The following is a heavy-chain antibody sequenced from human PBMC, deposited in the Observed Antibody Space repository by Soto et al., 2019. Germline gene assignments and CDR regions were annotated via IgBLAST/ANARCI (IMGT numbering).Heavy chain of an antibody. CDR2: IIPIFGTA. CDR3: VTGFLEWSSFEY. D-gene: IGHD3-3*01. J-gene: IGHJ4*02. CDR1: GGTFSSYA. V-gene: IGHV1-69*13. Sequence: SVKVSCKASGGTFSSYAISWVRQAPGQGLEWMGGIIPIFGTANYAQKFQGRVTITADESTSTAYMELSSLRSEDTAVYYCVTGFLEWSSFEYWGQGTLVTVSS.